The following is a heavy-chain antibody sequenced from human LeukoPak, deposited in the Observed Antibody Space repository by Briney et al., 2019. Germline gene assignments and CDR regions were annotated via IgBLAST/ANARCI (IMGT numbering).Heavy chain of an antibody. CDR2: INHSGST. D-gene: IGHD1-26*01. CDR3: ARVSRSGSYFAQYYFDY. J-gene: IGHJ4*02. Sequence: SETLSLTCAVYGGSFSGYYWSWVRQPPGKGLEWIGEINHSGSTNYNPSLKSRVTISVDTSKNQFSLKLSSVTAADTAVYYCARVSRSGSYFAQYYFDYWGQGTLVTVSS. CDR1: GGSFSGYY. V-gene: IGHV4-34*01.